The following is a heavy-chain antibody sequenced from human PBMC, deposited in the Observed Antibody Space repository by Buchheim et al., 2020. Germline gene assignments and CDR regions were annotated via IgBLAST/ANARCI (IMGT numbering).Heavy chain of an antibody. CDR3: ARDRMRYDSSGYYLDY. CDR1: GFTFSSYA. J-gene: IGHJ4*02. CDR2: ISYDGSNK. Sequence: QVQLVESGGGVVQPGRSLRLSCAASGFTFSSYAMHWVRQAPGKGLEWVAVISYDGSNKYYADSVKGRFTISRDNSKNTLYLQMNSLRAEDTAVYYCARDRMRYDSSGYYLDYWGQGTL. V-gene: IGHV3-30-3*01. D-gene: IGHD3-22*01.